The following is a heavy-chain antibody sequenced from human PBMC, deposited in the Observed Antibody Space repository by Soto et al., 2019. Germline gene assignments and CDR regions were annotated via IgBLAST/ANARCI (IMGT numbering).Heavy chain of an antibody. CDR2: ISYDGSNK. J-gene: IGHJ6*02. V-gene: IGHV3-30*18. CDR3: ANFPYYDFALDV. CDR1: GFTFSSYG. D-gene: IGHD3-3*01. Sequence: GGSLRLSCAASGFTFSSYGMHWVRQAPGKGLEWVAVISYDGSNKYYADSVKGRFTISRDNSKNTLYLQMNSLRAEDTAVYYCANFPYYDFALDVWGQGTTVTVS.